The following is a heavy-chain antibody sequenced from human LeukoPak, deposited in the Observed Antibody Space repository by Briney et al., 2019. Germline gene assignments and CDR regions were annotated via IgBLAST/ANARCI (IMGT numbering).Heavy chain of an antibody. Sequence: SETLSLTCTVSGGSISTYYWSWIRQPPGKGLEWIGEINLRGSTTYNPSLKSRVTISLDESKNQFSLKLSSVTAADTAVYYCARGLAYYDYVWGSYRPGDLDYWGQGTLVTVSS. V-gene: IGHV4-34*01. CDR3: ARGLAYYDYVWGSYRPGDLDY. CDR2: INLRGST. CDR1: GGSISTYY. J-gene: IGHJ4*02. D-gene: IGHD3-16*02.